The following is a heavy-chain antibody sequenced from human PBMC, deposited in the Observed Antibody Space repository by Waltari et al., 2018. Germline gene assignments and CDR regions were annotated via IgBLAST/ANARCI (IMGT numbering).Heavy chain of an antibody. V-gene: IGHV4-4*02. D-gene: IGHD6-25*01. J-gene: IGHJ5*02. CDR1: GGSLRSTNW. CDR2: VHHSGST. Sequence: QVQLQESGPGLVKPSGTLSLTCAVSGGSLRSTNWWSWVRQRPGTGLEWIGEVHHSGSTSSNPCLGRRVTVSVEKSKNQFSLKVTYVTAADTAVYYCARDASRAALDPWGPGILVTVSS. CDR3: ARDASRAALDP.